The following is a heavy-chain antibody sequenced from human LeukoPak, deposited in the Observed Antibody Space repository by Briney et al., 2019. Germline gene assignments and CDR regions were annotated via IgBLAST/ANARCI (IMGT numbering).Heavy chain of an antibody. V-gene: IGHV3-7*03. Sequence: GGSLRLSCVVSGLTFRSYWMSWVRQAPGKGLEWVANINQEGSEKYFVDSVKGRFTISRDNAKDSLYLQMNSLRAEDTALYYCAREYYGSGSFDYWGQGTLVTVSS. D-gene: IGHD3-10*01. J-gene: IGHJ4*02. CDR3: AREYYGSGSFDY. CDR1: GLTFRSYW. CDR2: INQEGSEK.